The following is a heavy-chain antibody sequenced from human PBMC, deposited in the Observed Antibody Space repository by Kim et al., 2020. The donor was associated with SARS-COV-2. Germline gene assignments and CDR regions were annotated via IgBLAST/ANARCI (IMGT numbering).Heavy chain of an antibody. J-gene: IGHJ6*02. CDR2: IYPGDSDT. CDR3: ARQGHRVDYGEIYYYYGMDV. V-gene: IGHV5-51*01. D-gene: IGHD4-17*01. Sequence: GESLKISCKGSGYSFTSYWIGWVRQMPGKGLEWMGIIYPGDSDTRYSPSFQGQVTISADKSISTAYLQWSSLKASDTAMYYCARQGHRVDYGEIYYYYGMDVWGQGTTVTVSS. CDR1: GYSFTSYW.